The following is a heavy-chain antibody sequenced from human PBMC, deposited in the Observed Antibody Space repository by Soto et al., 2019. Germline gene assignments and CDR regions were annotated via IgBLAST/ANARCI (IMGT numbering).Heavy chain of an antibody. CDR2: MNTNSGNT. CDR3: ASPARNYDFWSGYSFDI. D-gene: IGHD3-3*01. J-gene: IGHJ3*02. Sequence: QVQLVQSGAEVKKPGASVKVSCKASGYTFTSYDINWVRQATGQGLEWMGWMNTNSGNTGYAQKFQGRVTMTRNTSISTAYMELSSLRSEDTAVYYCASPARNYDFWSGYSFDIWGQGTMVTVSS. CDR1: GYTFTSYD. V-gene: IGHV1-8*01.